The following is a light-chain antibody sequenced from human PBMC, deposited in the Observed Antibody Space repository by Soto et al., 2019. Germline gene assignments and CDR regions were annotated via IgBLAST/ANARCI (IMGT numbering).Light chain of an antibody. CDR3: QQYDNWWT. V-gene: IGKV3-15*01. CDR2: GAS. J-gene: IGKJ1*01. CDR1: QSVSSN. Sequence: EIVMTQSPATLSASPGERATLSCRASQSVSSNLAWYQKKPGQAPRLLIYGASTRATGIPARFSGSGSGTEFTLTISSLQSEDFAVYYCQQYDNWWTFGQGTRVEIK.